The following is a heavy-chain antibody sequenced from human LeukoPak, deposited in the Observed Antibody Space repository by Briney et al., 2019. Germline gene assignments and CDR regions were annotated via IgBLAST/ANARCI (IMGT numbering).Heavy chain of an antibody. CDR1: GGTFSTYA. CDR3: ARVVGLTGYSSTWYSGYYYYMDV. J-gene: IGHJ6*03. V-gene: IGHV1-69*06. CDR2: IIPMFGTA. Sequence: SVKVSCKASGGTFSTYAITWVRQTPGQGLEWMGGIIPMFGTANYAQKFQDRVTITADKSTSTAYMELSSLRSEDTAVYYCARVVGLTGYSSTWYSGYYYYMDVWGKGTTVTVSS. D-gene: IGHD6-13*01.